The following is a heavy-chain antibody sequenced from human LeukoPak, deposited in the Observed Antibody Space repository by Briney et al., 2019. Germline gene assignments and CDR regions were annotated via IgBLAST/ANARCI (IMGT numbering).Heavy chain of an antibody. J-gene: IGHJ5*02. CDR2: IYSGGST. V-gene: IGHV3-53*01. Sequence: PGGSLRLSCAASGFTFSSYAMSWVRQAPGKGLEWVLVIYSGGSTYYADSVKGRFTISRDNSKNTLYLQMNSLRAEDTAVYYCARDLAYRWFDPWGQGTLVTVSS. CDR3: ARDLAYRWFDP. D-gene: IGHD3-16*02. CDR1: GFTFSSYA.